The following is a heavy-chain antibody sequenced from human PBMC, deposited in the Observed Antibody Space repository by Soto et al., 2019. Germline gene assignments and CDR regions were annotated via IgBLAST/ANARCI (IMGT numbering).Heavy chain of an antibody. Sequence: ASETLSLTCPVSGGFISSNNYYWGWIRQPPGKGLEWIGSIYYSGNTYYSPSLKSRVTISVDTSKNQFSLKLSSVTAADTAIYYCARTVSSRWYGGYYYYYMDVWCKRTTVTISS. CDR3: ARTVSSRWYGGYYYYYMDV. CDR1: GGFISSNNYY. CDR2: IYYSGNT. D-gene: IGHD6-13*01. J-gene: IGHJ6*03. V-gene: IGHV4-39*01.